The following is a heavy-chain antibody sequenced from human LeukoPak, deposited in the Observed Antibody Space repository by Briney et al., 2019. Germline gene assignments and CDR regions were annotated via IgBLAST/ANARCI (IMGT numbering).Heavy chain of an antibody. Sequence: GGSLRLSCAASGFTFSSYWMSWVRQAPGKGLEWVANIKQDGSEKYYMDSVKGRFTISRDNAKNSLYLQMNSLRAEDTAVYYCARESLPWIQDYWGQGTLVTVSS. J-gene: IGHJ4*02. CDR3: ARESLPWIQDY. D-gene: IGHD5-18*01. CDR1: GFTFSSYW. CDR2: IKQDGSEK. V-gene: IGHV3-7*05.